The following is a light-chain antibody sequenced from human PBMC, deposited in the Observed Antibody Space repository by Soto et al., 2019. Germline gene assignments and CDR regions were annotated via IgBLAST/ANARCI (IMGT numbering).Light chain of an antibody. J-gene: IGKJ5*01. CDR1: QSLLHSNGYNY. Sequence: DIVMTQSPLSLPVTPGEPASISCRSSQSLLHSNGYNYLDWYLQKPGQSPQLLIYLGSNRASGVPDRFSGSGSGTDFTLKISRVEAEDVGVDYCMQALQPTFGQGTRLEIK. CDR3: MQALQPT. V-gene: IGKV2-28*01. CDR2: LGS.